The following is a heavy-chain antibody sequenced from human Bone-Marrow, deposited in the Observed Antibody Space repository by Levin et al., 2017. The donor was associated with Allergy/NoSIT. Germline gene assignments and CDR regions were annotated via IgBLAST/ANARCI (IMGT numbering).Heavy chain of an antibody. J-gene: IGHJ4*02. D-gene: IGHD5-24*01. V-gene: IGHV4-30-4*01. CDR3: VRSGSLATMTGYHFDS. CDR1: GGSINSGDYF. CDR2: VYYSRST. Sequence: SQTLSLTCTVSGGSINSGDYFWSWIRQPPGKGLEWIGYVYYSRSTYYSPSLKSRVTISVDASKNQFSLKLNSVTAADTAVYYCVRSGSLATMTGYHFDSWGQGTLVTVSS.